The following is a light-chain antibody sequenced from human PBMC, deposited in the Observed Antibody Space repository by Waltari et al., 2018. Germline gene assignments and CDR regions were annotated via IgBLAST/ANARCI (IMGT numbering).Light chain of an antibody. V-gene: IGKV3-20*01. Sequence: EIVLTQSPGTLSLSPGERATLSCRASQSVSRSLAWYQQKPGQAPRLLIYDASTRATGIPDRFSGSGSWTDFSLTISRLEPEDFAVYYCQKYVSLPATFGQGTKVEIK. CDR2: DAS. CDR3: QKYVSLPAT. J-gene: IGKJ1*01. CDR1: QSVSRS.